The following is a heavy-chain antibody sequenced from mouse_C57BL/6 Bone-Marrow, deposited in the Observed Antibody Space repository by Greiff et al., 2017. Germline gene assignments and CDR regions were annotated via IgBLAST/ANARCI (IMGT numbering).Heavy chain of an antibody. V-gene: IGHV1-80*01. D-gene: IGHD1-1*01. Sequence: QVQLQQSGAELVKPGASVKISCKASGYAFSSYWMNWVKQRPGKGLEWIGQIYPGDGDTNYNGKFKGKATLTADKSSSTAYMQLSSLTSEDSAVYFCARSSYYGSRGGDYWGQGTTLTVSS. CDR2: IYPGDGDT. CDR1: GYAFSSYW. J-gene: IGHJ2*01. CDR3: ARSSYYGSRGGDY.